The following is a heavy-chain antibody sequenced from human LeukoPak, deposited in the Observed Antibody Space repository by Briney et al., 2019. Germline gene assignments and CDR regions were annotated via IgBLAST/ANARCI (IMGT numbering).Heavy chain of an antibody. Sequence: SETLSLTCTVSGGSISSYYWSWIRQPAGKGLEWIGYIYYSGSTNYNPSLKSRVTISVDTSKNQFSLKLSSVTAADTAVYYCARHSYDYVWGSYRYWFDPWGQGTLVTVSS. CDR3: ARHSYDYVWGSYRYWFDP. CDR1: GGSISSYY. D-gene: IGHD3-16*02. J-gene: IGHJ5*02. CDR2: IYYSGST. V-gene: IGHV4-59*01.